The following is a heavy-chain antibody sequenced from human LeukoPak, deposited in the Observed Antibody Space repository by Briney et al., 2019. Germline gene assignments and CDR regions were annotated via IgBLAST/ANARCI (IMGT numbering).Heavy chain of an antibody. V-gene: IGHV1-24*01. Sequence: ASVKVSCKVSGYTLTELSMHWVRQAPGKGLEWMGGFDPEDGETIYSQKFQGRVTMTEDTSTDTAYMELSSLRSEDTAVYYCATDERELPHDAFHIWGQGTMVTVSS. CDR3: ATDERELPHDAFHI. CDR2: FDPEDGET. D-gene: IGHD1-26*01. CDR1: GYTLTELS. J-gene: IGHJ3*02.